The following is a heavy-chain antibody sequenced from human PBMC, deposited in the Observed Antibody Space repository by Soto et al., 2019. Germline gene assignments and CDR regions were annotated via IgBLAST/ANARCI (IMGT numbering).Heavy chain of an antibody. J-gene: IGHJ4*02. V-gene: IGHV1-18*04. Sequence: ASVKVSCKASGYTFTDYFMNWMRQAPGQRLEWMGWISAYNGNTNYAQKLQGRVTMTTDTSTSTAYMELRSLRSDDTAVYYCARGATTFPGDFVDYWSQGTLVTVSS. D-gene: IGHD4-17*01. CDR3: ARGATTFPGDFVDY. CDR2: ISAYNGNT. CDR1: GYTFTDYF.